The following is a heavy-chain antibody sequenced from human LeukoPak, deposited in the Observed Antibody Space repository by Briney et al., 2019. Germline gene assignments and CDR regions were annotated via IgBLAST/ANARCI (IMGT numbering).Heavy chain of an antibody. J-gene: IGHJ4*02. CDR3: ARGKGHDYGDYGLYFDY. Sequence: SETLSLTCAVYGGSFSGYYWSWIRQPPGKGLEWIGEINHSGSTNYNPSLKSRVTISVDTSKNQFSLKLSSVTAADTAVFYCARGKGHDYGDYGLYFDYWGQGTLVTVSS. D-gene: IGHD4-17*01. V-gene: IGHV4-34*01. CDR1: GGSFSGYY. CDR2: INHSGST.